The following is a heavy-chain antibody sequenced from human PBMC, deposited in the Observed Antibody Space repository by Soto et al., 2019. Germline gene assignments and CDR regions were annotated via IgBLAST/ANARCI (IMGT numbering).Heavy chain of an antibody. CDR1: GFTFSSYW. V-gene: IGHV3-74*01. Sequence: EVQLVESGGGLVQPGGSLRLSCAASGFTFSSYWMNWVRQAPGKGLVWVSRINSDGSSTSYVDSVKGRFTISRDNAKNTLYLQMNSLRAEDTAVYYCARRDQIAYYYGMGVWGQGTTVTVSS. J-gene: IGHJ6*02. CDR3: ARRDQIAYYYGMGV. CDR2: INSDGSST. D-gene: IGHD2-21*01.